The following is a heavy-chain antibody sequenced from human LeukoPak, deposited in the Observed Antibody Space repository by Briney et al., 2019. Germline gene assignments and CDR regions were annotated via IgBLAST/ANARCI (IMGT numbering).Heavy chain of an antibody. CDR3: ARDTRTLGYCTNGVYYPYYYYMDV. V-gene: IGHV4-4*07. J-gene: IGHJ6*03. D-gene: IGHD2-8*01. CDR1: GGSISSYY. Sequence: SETLSLTCTVSGGSISSYYWSWIRQPAGKGLEWIGRIYTSGSTNYNPSLKSRVTMSVDTSKNQFSLKLSSVTAADTAVYYCARDTRTLGYCTNGVYYPYYYYMDVWGKGTTVTVSS. CDR2: IYTSGST.